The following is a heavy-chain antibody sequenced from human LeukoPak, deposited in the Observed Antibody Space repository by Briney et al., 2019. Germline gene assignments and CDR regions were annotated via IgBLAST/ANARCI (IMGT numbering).Heavy chain of an antibody. J-gene: IGHJ6*03. Sequence: PSETLSLTYAVYGGSFSGYYWSWISQPPGKGLEWLGEINHSGSTNYNPSLKSRVTISVDTSKNQFPLKLSSVTAADTAVYYCARATSSSWHYYYYYYMDVWGKGTTVTVSS. CDR2: INHSGST. CDR3: ARATSSSWHYYYYYYMDV. CDR1: GGSFSGYY. V-gene: IGHV4-34*01. D-gene: IGHD6-13*01.